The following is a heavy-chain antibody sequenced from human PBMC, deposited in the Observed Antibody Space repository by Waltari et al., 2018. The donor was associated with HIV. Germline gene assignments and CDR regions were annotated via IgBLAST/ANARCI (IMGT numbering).Heavy chain of an antibody. CDR2: SNPNGGNI. Sequence: QLVQSGAEMKQPGASVTVSCKASGDSLDNFDVNWVRQAAGQGFEWMGCSNPNGGNIGYARKFGGRVALTKNAAINTVYLELKSLASQDSVANFGTVSRPGAMFGDRWGQGTQVTVSS. D-gene: IGHD3-3*01. V-gene: IGHV1-8*01. CDR1: GDSLDNFD. CDR3: TVSRPGAMFGDR. J-gene: IGHJ4*02.